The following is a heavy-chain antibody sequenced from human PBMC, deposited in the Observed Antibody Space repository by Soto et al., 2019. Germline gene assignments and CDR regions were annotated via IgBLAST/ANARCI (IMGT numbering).Heavy chain of an antibody. CDR1: GFTVSSNY. D-gene: IGHD2-2*01. CDR2: IYSGGST. V-gene: IGHV3-66*01. CDR3: ARDECSRTTCPFYMDV. Sequence: GGSLRLSCAASGFTVSSNYMSWVRQAPGKGLEWVSVIYSGGSTYYADSVKGRFTISRDNSKNTLYLQMNSLRAEDTAVYYCARDECSRTTCPFYMDVWGKGTTVTVSS. J-gene: IGHJ6*03.